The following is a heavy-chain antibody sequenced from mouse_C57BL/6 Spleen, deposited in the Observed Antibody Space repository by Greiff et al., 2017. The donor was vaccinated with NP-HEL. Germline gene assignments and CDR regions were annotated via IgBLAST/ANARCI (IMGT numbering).Heavy chain of an antibody. D-gene: IGHD1-1*01. J-gene: IGHJ3*01. CDR1: GFTFSDYG. CDR2: ISSGSSTI. V-gene: IGHV5-17*01. Sequence: EVKVEESGGGLVKPGGSLKLSCAASGFTFSDYGMHWVRQAPEKGLEWVAYISSGSSTIYYADTVKGRFTISRDNAKNTLFLQMTSLRSEDTAMYYCARGNYGLRWDWFAYWGQGTLVTVSA. CDR3: ARGNYGLRWDWFAY.